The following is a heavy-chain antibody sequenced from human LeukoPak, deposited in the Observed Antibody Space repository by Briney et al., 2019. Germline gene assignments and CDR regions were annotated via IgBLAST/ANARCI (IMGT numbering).Heavy chain of an antibody. CDR2: MSSSGTTI. CDR3: TRSLIPLGMDV. J-gene: IGHJ6*02. Sequence: GGSLRLSCAASGLTFSSYEVICVRQAPGKGLEWVSYMSSSGTTIHYVDSVKGRFRNSRDNAKNTVYLEMNSLRSEDTAVYYCTRSLIPLGMDVWGQGSTVTVSS. CDR1: GLTFSSYE. V-gene: IGHV3-48*03. D-gene: IGHD2-21*01.